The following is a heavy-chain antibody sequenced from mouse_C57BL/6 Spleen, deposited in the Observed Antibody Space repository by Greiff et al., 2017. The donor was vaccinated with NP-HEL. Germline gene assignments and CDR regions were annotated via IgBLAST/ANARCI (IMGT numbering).Heavy chain of an antibody. V-gene: IGHV1-80*01. CDR1: GYAFSSYW. Sequence: VQLQQSGAELVTPGASVKISCKASGYAFSSYWMNWVQQRPGKGLEWIGQIYPGDGDTNYNGKFKGKATLTADKSSSTAYMQLSSLTSEDSAVYFCARSYDYEFAYWGQGTLVTVSA. J-gene: IGHJ3*01. CDR2: IYPGDGDT. D-gene: IGHD2-4*01. CDR3: ARSYDYEFAY.